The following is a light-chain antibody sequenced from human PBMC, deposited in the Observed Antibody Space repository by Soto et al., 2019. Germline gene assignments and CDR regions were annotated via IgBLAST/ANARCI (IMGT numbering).Light chain of an antibody. CDR1: SSNIGAGYD. J-gene: IGLJ1*01. V-gene: IGLV1-40*01. CDR2: GNS. CDR3: QSYDSSLSGYV. Sequence: QLVLTQPPSVSGAPGQRVTISCTGSSSNIGAGYDVHWYQHLPGTAPKFLIYGNSNRPSGVPDRFSGSKSGTSASLAITGLQAEDEADYYCQSYDSSLSGYVFGTGTKVTVL.